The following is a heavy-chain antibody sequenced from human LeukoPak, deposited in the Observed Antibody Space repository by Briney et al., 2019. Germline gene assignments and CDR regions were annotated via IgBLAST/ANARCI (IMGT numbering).Heavy chain of an antibody. J-gene: IGHJ6*03. V-gene: IGHV3-48*01. D-gene: IGHD3-10*01. CDR2: ISSSSSTI. CDR1: GFTFSSYS. Sequence: PGGSLRLSCAASGFTFSSYSMNWVRQAPGKGLEWVSYISSSSSTIYYADSVKGRFTISRDNAKNSLYLQMNSLRAEDTAVYYCARDRQWFDYYYYYYMDVWGKGTTVTVSS. CDR3: ARDRQWFDYYYYYYMDV.